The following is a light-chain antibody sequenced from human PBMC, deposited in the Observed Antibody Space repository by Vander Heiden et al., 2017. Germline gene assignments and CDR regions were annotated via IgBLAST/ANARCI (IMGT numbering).Light chain of an antibody. CDR2: EDN. Sequence: FILTQPHSVSESPGKTVTISCTGSSGSIASNYVQWYQQRPGSAPTTVIYEDNQRPSGVPDRFSGSIDSSSNSASLTISGLKTEDEADYYCQSYDSSNQGVFGGGTKLTVL. CDR1: SGSIASNY. CDR3: QSYDSSNQGV. J-gene: IGLJ2*01. V-gene: IGLV6-57*02.